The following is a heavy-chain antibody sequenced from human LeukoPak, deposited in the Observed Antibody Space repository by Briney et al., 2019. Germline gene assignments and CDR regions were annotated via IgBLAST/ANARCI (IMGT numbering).Heavy chain of an antibody. CDR2: IKPSGGST. CDR1: GYTFTIYY. D-gene: IGHD3-10*01. V-gene: IGHV1-46*01. CDR3: ARAGIFDY. J-gene: IGHJ4*02. Sequence: ASVTVSCKASGYTFTIYYIHWVRQAPGQGLEWMGLIKPSGGSTSYAQKFQGRVTMTRDTSTSTVYMELSRLRSADTAVYSCARAGIFDYWGQGTLVTVSS.